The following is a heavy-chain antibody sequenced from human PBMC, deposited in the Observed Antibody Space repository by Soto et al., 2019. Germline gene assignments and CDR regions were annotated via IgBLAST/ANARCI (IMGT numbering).Heavy chain of an antibody. D-gene: IGHD6-19*01. V-gene: IGHV4-38-2*01. CDR1: GYSISHGYY. CDR2: MHQGGFT. Sequence: KTSETLSLTCAVSGYSISHGYYWGWIRQPPGKGLEWIGGMHQGGFTYYNPSLKSRVTMSVATSKNQFSLDLSSVTAADTAVYYCARTVAVAVTNIPDYFDHWGQGILVTVSS. J-gene: IGHJ4*02. CDR3: ARTVAVAVTNIPDYFDH.